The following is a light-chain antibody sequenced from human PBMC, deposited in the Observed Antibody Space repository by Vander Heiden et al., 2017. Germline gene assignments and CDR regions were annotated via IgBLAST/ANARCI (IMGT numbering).Light chain of an antibody. CDR1: SSNIGTNYD. V-gene: IGLV1-40*01. CDR3: QSYDTRVSGAKV. CDR2: GDR. J-gene: IGLJ3*02. Sequence: QSVLPQPSSVSGPQGQRVTISCTGSSSNIGTNYDVHWYQQVEGKAPRLLIYGDRNRPSGVPDRFSGSRSGTSASLVITGLQPDDEAYYYCQSYDTRVSGAKVFGGGTKLTVL.